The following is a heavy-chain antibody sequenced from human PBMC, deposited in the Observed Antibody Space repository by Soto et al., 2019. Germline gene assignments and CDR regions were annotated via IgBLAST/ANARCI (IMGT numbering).Heavy chain of an antibody. Sequence: SETLSLTCTVSGDSISSYYCNWIRQPPGKGLEWIGEINHSGSTNYNPSLKSRVTISVDTSKNQFSLKLSSVTAADTAVYYCASSYSNYALIDYYYYGMDVWGQGTTVTVSS. CDR2: INHSGST. V-gene: IGHV4-34*01. J-gene: IGHJ6*02. CDR1: GDSISSYY. CDR3: ASSYSNYALIDYYYYGMDV. D-gene: IGHD4-4*01.